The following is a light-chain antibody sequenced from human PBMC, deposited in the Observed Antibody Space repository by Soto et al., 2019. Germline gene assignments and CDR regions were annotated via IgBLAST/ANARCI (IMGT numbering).Light chain of an antibody. V-gene: IGKV3-20*01. Sequence: EIVLTQSPGTLSLSPGERATLSCRASQSVSSSYLAWYQQKPGQAPRLLIYDTSSRATGIPVRFSGSGSETDFTLTITRLEPEDFAVYYCQQYSSSRTFGQGTKVDI. CDR1: QSVSSSY. J-gene: IGKJ1*01. CDR3: QQYSSSRT. CDR2: DTS.